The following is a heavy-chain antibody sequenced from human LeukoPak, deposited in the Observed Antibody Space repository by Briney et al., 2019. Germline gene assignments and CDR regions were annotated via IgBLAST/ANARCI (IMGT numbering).Heavy chain of an antibody. CDR1: GYTFTDYY. D-gene: IGHD6-13*01. Sequence: AASVKVSCKASGYTFTDYYIHWVRQAPGQGGEWMGWINPNSGGTNYAQQFQGRVTMTRDTSISTAYMELSRLRSDDTAVYYCARGDHSGDFDYWGQGTLVTVSS. CDR3: ARGDHSGDFDY. J-gene: IGHJ4*02. V-gene: IGHV1-2*02. CDR2: INPNSGGT.